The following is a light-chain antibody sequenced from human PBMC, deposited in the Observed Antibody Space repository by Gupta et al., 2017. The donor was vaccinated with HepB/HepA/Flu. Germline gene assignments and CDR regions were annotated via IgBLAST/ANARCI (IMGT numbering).Light chain of an antibody. CDR2: DAS. CDR1: QSISRY. J-gene: IGKJ5*01. Sequence: DIQITQSPSSLSASVGDRVTITCRASQSISRYLDWYQQKPGKAPKLLIYDASRVKSGVPSRFSGSGYGTDFTLTISRRQPEDFANYYCQQRNSTPITFGQGTXVDIK. CDR3: QQRNSTPIT. V-gene: IGKV1-39*01.